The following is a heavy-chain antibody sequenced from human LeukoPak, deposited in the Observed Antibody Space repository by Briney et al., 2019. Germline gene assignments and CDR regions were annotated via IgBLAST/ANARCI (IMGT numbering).Heavy chain of an antibody. CDR2: ISYDGSNK. CDR3: ARERGYSYGYCDY. J-gene: IGHJ4*02. Sequence: GRSLRLSCAASGFTFSSYALYWVRQAPGKGLEWVAVISYDGSNKYYADSVKGRFTISRDNSKNTLYLQMNSLRAEDTAVYYCARERGYSYGYCDYWGQGTLVTVSS. D-gene: IGHD5-18*01. V-gene: IGHV3-30-3*01. CDR1: GFTFSSYA.